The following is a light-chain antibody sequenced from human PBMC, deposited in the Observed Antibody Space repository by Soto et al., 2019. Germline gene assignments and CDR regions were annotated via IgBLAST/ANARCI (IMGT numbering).Light chain of an antibody. CDR1: SSDVGGYNY. J-gene: IGLJ2*01. Sequence: QSVLTQPASVSGSPGQSITISCSGTSSDVGGYNYVSWYQQHPGKAPKLMIYEVSNLPSGVSNRFSGSKSGNTASLTISGLQAEDEADYYCSSYTNSDTLVFGGGTKLTVL. CDR2: EVS. CDR3: SSYTNSDTLV. V-gene: IGLV2-14*01.